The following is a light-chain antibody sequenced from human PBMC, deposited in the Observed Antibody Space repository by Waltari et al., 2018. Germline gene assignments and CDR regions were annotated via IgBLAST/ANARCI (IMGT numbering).Light chain of an antibody. V-gene: IGLV2-14*03. Sequence: QSALTQPASVSGSPGQSITISCTGSDVGGSNYVPCYHPHPGKAPQVMSYDVTARPSGVFPRIAGSKSGDTASLPISGLQAEDEADYSCASWTDSDTLKLLFGGGTKLTVL. CDR3: ASWTDSDTLKLL. CDR1: SDVGGSNY. CDR2: DVT. J-gene: IGLJ2*01.